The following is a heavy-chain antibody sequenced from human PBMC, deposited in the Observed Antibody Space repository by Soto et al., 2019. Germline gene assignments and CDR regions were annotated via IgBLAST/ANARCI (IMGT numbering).Heavy chain of an antibody. Sequence: QVQLQESGPGLVKPSETLSLTCTVSGGSVSSGSYYWSWIRQPPGKGLEWIGYIYYSGSTNYNPPLKSRVTISVDTSKNQFSLKLSSVTAADTAVYYCASGLLLWFGESKTYYGMDVWGQGTTVTVSS. CDR2: IYYSGST. D-gene: IGHD3-10*01. CDR3: ASGLLLWFGESKTYYGMDV. V-gene: IGHV4-61*01. CDR1: GGSVSSGSYY. J-gene: IGHJ6*02.